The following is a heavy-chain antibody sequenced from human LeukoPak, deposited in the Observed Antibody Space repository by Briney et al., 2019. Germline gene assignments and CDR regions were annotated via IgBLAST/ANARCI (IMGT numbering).Heavy chain of an antibody. CDR3: ARGRGYNYGSLYVTDAFDI. CDR1: GGSISSSSYY. J-gene: IGHJ3*02. CDR2: IYYSGST. D-gene: IGHD5-18*01. Sequence: PSETLSLTCTVSGGSISSSSYYWGWIRQPPGKGLEWIGSIYYSGSTYYNPSLKSRVTISVDTSKNQFSLKLSSVTAADTAVYYCARGRGYNYGSLYVTDAFDIWGQGTMVTVSS. V-gene: IGHV4-39*07.